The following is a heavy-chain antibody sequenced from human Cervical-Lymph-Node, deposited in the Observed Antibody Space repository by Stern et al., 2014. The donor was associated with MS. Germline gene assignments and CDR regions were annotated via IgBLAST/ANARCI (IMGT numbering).Heavy chain of an antibody. CDR1: GFSLRTSGVG. D-gene: IGHD5-24*01. V-gene: IGHV2-5*02. CDR2: IYWDDDK. J-gene: IGHJ4*02. Sequence: QVTLRESGPTLVNPTQTLTLTCTFSGFSLRTSGVGVGWIRQPPGKALEGLALIYWDDDKRYSPSLKSRLTITKDTSKNQVVLTMTNMDPVDTATYYCAHTKRWLQFVPFDYWGQGTLVTVSS. CDR3: AHTKRWLQFVPFDY.